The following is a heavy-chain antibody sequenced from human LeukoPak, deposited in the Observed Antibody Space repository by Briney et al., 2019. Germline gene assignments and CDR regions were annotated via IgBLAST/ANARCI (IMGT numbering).Heavy chain of an antibody. J-gene: IGHJ4*02. CDR3: ASKYYYDSSGYSFDY. CDR1: GGSISSGGHY. V-gene: IGHV4-31*03. Sequence: SQTLSLTCTVSGGSISSGGHYWSWIRQHPGKGLEWIGYIYYSGSTYYNPSLKSRVTIPVDTSKNQFSLKLSSVTAADTAVYYCASKYYYDSSGYSFDYWGQGTLVTVSS. CDR2: IYYSGST. D-gene: IGHD3-22*01.